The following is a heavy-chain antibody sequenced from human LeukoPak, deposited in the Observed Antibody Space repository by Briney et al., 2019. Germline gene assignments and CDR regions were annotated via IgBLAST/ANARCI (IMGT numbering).Heavy chain of an antibody. CDR2: INPNSGGT. J-gene: IGHJ4*02. CDR3: ARAFVGSSPFDY. V-gene: IGHV1-2*02. CDR1: GYTFTSYD. Sequence: ASVKVSCKASGYTFTSYDINWVRQAPGQGLEWMGWINPNSGGTNYAQKFQGRVTMTRDTSISTAYMELSRLRSDDTAVYFCARAFVGSSPFDYWGRGTLVTVSS. D-gene: IGHD6-13*01.